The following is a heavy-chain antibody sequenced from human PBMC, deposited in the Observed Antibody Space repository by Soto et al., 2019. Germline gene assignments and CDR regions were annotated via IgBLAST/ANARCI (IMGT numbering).Heavy chain of an antibody. CDR3: AKDGFPQSPFQH. J-gene: IGHJ1*01. Sequence: QVQLVESGGGVVQPGRSLRLSCAASGFTFSSYGMHWVRQAPGKGLEWVAVMSYDGSNKYYADSVKGRFTISRGISKNTLYLQMDSLKPDDTAIYYCAKDGFPQSPFQHWGQGTLVTVSS. D-gene: IGHD2-2*03. CDR1: GFTFSSYG. V-gene: IGHV3-30*18. CDR2: MSYDGSNK.